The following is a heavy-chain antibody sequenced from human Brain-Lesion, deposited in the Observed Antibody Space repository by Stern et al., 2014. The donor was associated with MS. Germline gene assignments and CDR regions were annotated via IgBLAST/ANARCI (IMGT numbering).Heavy chain of an antibody. CDR1: GGSISSGGYY. V-gene: IGHV4-61*02. CDR3: ARGRVVPGFQYYATDV. Sequence: KESGPGLVKPSQTLSLSCTVSGGSISSGGYYWSWIRQPAGKGLEWIGRIFNSGSTSYNPSLQSRVTILIDTSQNQFSLRLNSRTAADTAVYYCARGRVVPGFQYYATDVWGQGTTVIVSS. J-gene: IGHJ6*02. D-gene: IGHD2-2*01. CDR2: IFNSGST.